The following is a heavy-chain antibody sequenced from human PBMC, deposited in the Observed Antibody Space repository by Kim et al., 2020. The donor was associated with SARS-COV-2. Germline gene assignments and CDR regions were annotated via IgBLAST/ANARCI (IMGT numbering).Heavy chain of an antibody. V-gene: IGHV4-59*02. J-gene: IGHJ4*02. Sequence: SETLSLTCTVSGDSVSNYYWNWIRQTPEKGLEWIGYISYSGGTNYNPSLKSRVIMSLDTSKNQFSLRLNSLTAADTVVYYCARGPLGGPGTYGYWGQGTLVTVSP. CDR1: GDSVSNYY. CDR2: ISYSGGT. CDR3: ARGPLGGPGTYGY. D-gene: IGHD3-10*01.